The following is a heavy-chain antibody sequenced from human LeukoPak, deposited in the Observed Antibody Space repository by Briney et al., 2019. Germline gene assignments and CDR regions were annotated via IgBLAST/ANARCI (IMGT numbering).Heavy chain of an antibody. CDR2: IYPGDSDT. D-gene: IGHD6-13*01. CDR1: GYSFTSYW. V-gene: IGHV5-51*01. J-gene: IGHJ4*02. CDR3: ARHPESTDGSSWPFDY. Sequence: GESLKISCKGSGYSFTSYWIGWVRQMPGKGLEWMGIIYPGDSDTRYSLSFQGQVTISADKSISTAYLQWSSLKASDTAMYYCARHPESTDGSSWPFDYRGQGTLVTVSS.